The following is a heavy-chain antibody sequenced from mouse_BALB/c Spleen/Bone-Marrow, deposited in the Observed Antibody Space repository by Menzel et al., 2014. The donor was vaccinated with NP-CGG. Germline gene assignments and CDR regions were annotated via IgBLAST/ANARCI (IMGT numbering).Heavy chain of an antibody. D-gene: IGHD1-1*01. J-gene: IGHJ4*01. CDR3: ARELVRGMDY. CDR2: INSGSGGI. V-gene: IGHV1-54*01. CDR1: GYAFTNYW. Sequence: QVTLKESGAELVRPGTSVMVSCKASGYAFTNYWIEWIKQRPGQGLEWIGVINSGSGGINYNEKFKGKATLTADKSSSTAYMQLSSLTSDDSAVYFCARELVRGMDYWGQGTSVTVSS.